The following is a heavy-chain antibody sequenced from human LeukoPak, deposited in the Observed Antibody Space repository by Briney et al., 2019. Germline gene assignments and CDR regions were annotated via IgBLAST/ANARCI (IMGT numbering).Heavy chain of an antibody. J-gene: IGHJ4*02. CDR1: GFTFSSYW. CDR2: IYSGGST. Sequence: GGSLRLSCAASGFTFSSYWMSWVRQAPGKGLEWVSVIYSGGSTYYADSVKGRFTISRDNSKNTLYLQMNSLRAEDTAVYYCARDPFNYYDSSGYPYWGQGTLVTVSS. V-gene: IGHV3-66*01. D-gene: IGHD3-22*01. CDR3: ARDPFNYYDSSGYPY.